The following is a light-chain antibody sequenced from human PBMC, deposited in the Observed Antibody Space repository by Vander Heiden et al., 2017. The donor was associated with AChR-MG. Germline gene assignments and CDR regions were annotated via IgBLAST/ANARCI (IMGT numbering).Light chain of an antibody. Sequence: IVMTQPPATLSVSPGERATLSCRASQSVSSNLAWYQQKPGQAPRLLIYGASTRATGIPARFGGSGSGTEFTLTISSLQSEDFAVYYCQQYNNWPALTFGRGTKLEIK. CDR2: GAS. J-gene: IGKJ2*01. CDR1: QSVSSN. CDR3: QQYNNWPALT. V-gene: IGKV3-15*01.